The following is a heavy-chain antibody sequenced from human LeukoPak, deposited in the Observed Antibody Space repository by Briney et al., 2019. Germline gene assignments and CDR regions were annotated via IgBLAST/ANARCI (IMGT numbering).Heavy chain of an antibody. CDR3: ASVPRVYPGY. D-gene: IGHD5/OR15-5a*01. J-gene: IGHJ4*02. CDR1: GFTFSSYS. CDR2: ISSSSSYI. Sequence: GGFLRLSCAASGFTFSSYSMNWVRQAPGKGLEWVSSISSSSSYIYYADSVKGRFTISRDNAKNSLHLQMNSLRAEDTAVYYCASVPRVYPGYWGQGTLVTVSS. V-gene: IGHV3-21*01.